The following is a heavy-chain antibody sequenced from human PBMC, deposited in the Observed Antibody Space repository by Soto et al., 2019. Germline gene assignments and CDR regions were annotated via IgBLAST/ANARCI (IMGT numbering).Heavy chain of an antibody. Sequence: GGSLRLSCAASGFSLTNYVMNWVRQAPGKGLEWISSIGGSSSTIFHADSVKGRFTISRDTSTTTVYMELSSLKSEDTAVYYCARYDYNGYYFDYWGQGTLVTVSS. CDR2: IGGSSSTI. V-gene: IGHV3-48*01. CDR3: ARYDYNGYYFDY. CDR1: GFSLTNYV. J-gene: IGHJ4*02. D-gene: IGHD4-4*01.